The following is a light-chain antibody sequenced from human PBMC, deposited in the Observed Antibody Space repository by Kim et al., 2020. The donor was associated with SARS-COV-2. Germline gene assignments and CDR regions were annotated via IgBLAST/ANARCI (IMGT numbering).Light chain of an antibody. CDR1: SGTVSASFY. V-gene: IGLV8-61*01. CDR2: STN. J-gene: IGLJ3*02. CDR3: VLYMGGGIWV. Sequence: GGTVPPACGLTSGTVSASFYPSWYQQTPGQAPRTLIYSTNTRSSGVPDRFSGSILGNKAALTITGAQAEDESDYYCVLYMGGGIWVFGGGTQLTVL.